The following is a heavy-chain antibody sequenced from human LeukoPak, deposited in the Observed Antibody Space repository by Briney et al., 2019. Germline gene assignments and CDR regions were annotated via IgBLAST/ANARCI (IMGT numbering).Heavy chain of an antibody. CDR2: IYTSGST. CDR3: ARSMVATTWFDP. CDR1: GGSISSGSYY. Sequence: SETLSLTCTVSGGSISSGSYYWSWIRQPAGKGLEWIGRIYTSGSTNYNPSLKSRVTISVDTSENQFSLKLSSVTAADTAVYYCARSMVATTWFDPWGQGTLVTVSS. V-gene: IGHV4-61*02. J-gene: IGHJ5*02. D-gene: IGHD5-12*01.